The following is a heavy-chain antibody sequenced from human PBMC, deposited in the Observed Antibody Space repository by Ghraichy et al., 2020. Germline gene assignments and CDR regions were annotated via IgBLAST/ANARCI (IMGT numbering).Heavy chain of an antibody. CDR2: IYIDESSA. V-gene: IGHV3-74*01. CDR1: GFTFTDYW. Sequence: GESLNISCAASGFTFTDYWMHWVRQAPGKGLVWVSRIYIDESSATYADSVKGRFTISRDNAKNTLFLQMNSLRVDDTAIYYCASSAVTSYYRTALDYWGQGNLVTVSS. CDR3: ASSAVTSYYRTALDY. J-gene: IGHJ4*02. D-gene: IGHD1-26*01.